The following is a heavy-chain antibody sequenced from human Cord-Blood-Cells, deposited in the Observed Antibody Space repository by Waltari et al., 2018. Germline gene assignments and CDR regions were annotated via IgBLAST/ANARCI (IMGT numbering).Heavy chain of an antibody. CDR2: IYHSGST. D-gene: IGHD3-10*01. J-gene: IGHJ5*02. CDR1: GYSISSGYY. Sequence: QVQLQESGPGLVKPSETLSLTCAVSGYSISSGYYWGWIRQPPGKGLEWIGSIYHSGSTDYNPSLKSRVTISVDTSKNQFSLKLSSVTAADTVVYYCLRITMVQGVINWFDPWGQGTLVTVSS. V-gene: IGHV4-38-2*01. CDR3: LRITMVQGVINWFDP.